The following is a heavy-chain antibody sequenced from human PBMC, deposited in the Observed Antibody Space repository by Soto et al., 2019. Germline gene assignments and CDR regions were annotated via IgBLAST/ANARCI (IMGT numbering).Heavy chain of an antibody. CDR1: GGTFSNSA. CDR3: ARGGRTGYTFGKIDL. Sequence: QVQLVQSGAEVKKPGSSVRVSCQASGGTFSNSAFSWVRQAPGQGLECMGGIIPIFGAATYAQKFRDRLTNTADESASTIYMELSSLTSEDTAIYSCARGGRTGYTFGKIDLWGHGTGVTVSS. D-gene: IGHD5-18*01. J-gene: IGHJ5*02. V-gene: IGHV1-69*01. CDR2: IIPIFGAA.